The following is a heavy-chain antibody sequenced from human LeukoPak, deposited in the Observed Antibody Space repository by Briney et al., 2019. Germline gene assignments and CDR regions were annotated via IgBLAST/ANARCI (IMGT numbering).Heavy chain of an antibody. Sequence: GGSLRLSCAASGFTFSSYAMSWVRQAPGKGLEWVSSITPSGGDTFYTDSVKGRFTISRDNSRNTLYLQMNTLRAEDTAVYYCAKRLTAAAATYYFDSWGQGTLVTVSS. CDR2: ITPSGGDT. V-gene: IGHV3-23*01. D-gene: IGHD2-2*01. CDR3: AKRLTAAAATYYFDS. CDR1: GFTFSSYA. J-gene: IGHJ4*02.